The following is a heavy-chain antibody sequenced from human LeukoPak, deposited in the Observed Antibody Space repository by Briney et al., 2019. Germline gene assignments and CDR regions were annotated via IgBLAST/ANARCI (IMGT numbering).Heavy chain of an antibody. D-gene: IGHD6-13*01. CDR1: GGSISSSHYY. V-gene: IGHV4-39*01. CDR3: ARSTTGIYSSTPLDY. Sequence: SETLSLTCTVSGGSISSSHYYWGWIRQPPGKGLECIGSIYYSGSTFYNPSLRSRVTISVDTSKHQFSLKLSSVTAADTAVYYCARSTTGIYSSTPLDYWGQGTLITVSS. CDR2: IYYSGST. J-gene: IGHJ4*02.